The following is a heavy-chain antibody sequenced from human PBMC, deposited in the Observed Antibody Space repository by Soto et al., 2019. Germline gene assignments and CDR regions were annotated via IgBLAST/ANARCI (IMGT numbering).Heavy chain of an antibody. CDR2: ISRSSTGI. Sequence: EVQLLESGGGLVQPGGALRLCCAASGFTFSLYSMSWVRQAPGKGLEWVSYISRSSTGIHYADSVKGRFTNSRDDAPNSMNLQMNSLRDGDTAVYYCARAVTWGLDVWGQGTTFSIS. D-gene: IGHD3-10*01. CDR3: ARAVTWGLDV. J-gene: IGHJ6*02. CDR1: GFTFSLYS. V-gene: IGHV3-48*02.